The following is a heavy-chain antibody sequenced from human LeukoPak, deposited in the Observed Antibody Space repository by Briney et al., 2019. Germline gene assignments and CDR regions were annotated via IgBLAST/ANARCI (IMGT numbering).Heavy chain of an antibody. CDR1: GYSITSGYS. Sequence: SETLSLTRAVSGYSITSGYSWGWIRQPPGKGLEWIGSIFPSGSTYFNPSLQSRVTISVDTSNNQFSLKLSSVTAADTAVYYCARVGYNYGYVDYWGQGTLVTVSS. D-gene: IGHD5-18*01. V-gene: IGHV4-38-2*01. J-gene: IGHJ4*02. CDR2: IFPSGST. CDR3: ARVGYNYGYVDY.